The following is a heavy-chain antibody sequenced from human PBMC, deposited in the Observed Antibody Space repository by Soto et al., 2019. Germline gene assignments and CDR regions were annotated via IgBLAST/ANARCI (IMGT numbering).Heavy chain of an antibody. CDR2: IYYSGST. CDR1: GGSISSYY. CDR3: ARRWGTTFDY. Sequence: QVQLQESGPGLVKPSETLSLTCTVSGGSISSYYWSWIRQPPGKGLEWIGYIYYSGSTNYNPSLXSXLXIXIDTSKNQFSLKLSSVPAADTAVYYCARRWGTTFDYWGQGTLVTVSS. V-gene: IGHV4-59*08. D-gene: IGHD3-16*01. J-gene: IGHJ4*02.